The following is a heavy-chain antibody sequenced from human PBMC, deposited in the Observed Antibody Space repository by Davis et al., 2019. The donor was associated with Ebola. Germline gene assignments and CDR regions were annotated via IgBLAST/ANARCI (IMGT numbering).Heavy chain of an antibody. J-gene: IGHJ4*02. CDR2: INPSGGST. V-gene: IGHV1-46*01. CDR1: GYTFTSYY. Sequence: ASVKVSCKASGYTFTSYYMHWVRQAPGQGLEWMGIINPSGGSTSYAQKFQGRVTITADESTSTAYMELSSLRSDDTAVYYCARDLYSSSWYNYWGQGTLVTVSS. D-gene: IGHD6-13*01. CDR3: ARDLYSSSWYNY.